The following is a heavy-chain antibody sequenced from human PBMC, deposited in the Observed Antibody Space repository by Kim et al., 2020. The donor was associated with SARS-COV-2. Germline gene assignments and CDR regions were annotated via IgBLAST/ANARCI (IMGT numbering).Heavy chain of an antibody. V-gene: IGHV3-30*03. CDR3: ARWLRYYDSSGYDC. J-gene: IGHJ4*02. CDR2: ISHDGSEK. D-gene: IGHD3-22*01. CDR1: GFTFSSNG. Sequence: GGSLRLSCAASGFTFSSNGMHWVRQAPGKGLEWVALISHDGSEKYYADSVKGRFTISRDNSKNTLYLQMNSLRAEDTAVYYCARWLRYYDSSGYDCCGQGALGSVSS.